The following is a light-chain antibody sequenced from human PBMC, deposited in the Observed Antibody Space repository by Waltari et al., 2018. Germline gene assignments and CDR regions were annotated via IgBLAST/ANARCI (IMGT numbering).Light chain of an antibody. CDR1: QSISSW. CDR2: KAS. J-gene: IGKJ2*01. V-gene: IGKV1-5*03. CDR3: QQYNSFSPT. Sequence: DIQMTQSPSTLSASVGDRVTITCRASQSISSWLAWYQQKPGKAPTLLIYKASSLESGVPSRFSGSGSGTEFTLTISNLQPDDFATYYCQQYNSFSPTFGQGTKLEIK.